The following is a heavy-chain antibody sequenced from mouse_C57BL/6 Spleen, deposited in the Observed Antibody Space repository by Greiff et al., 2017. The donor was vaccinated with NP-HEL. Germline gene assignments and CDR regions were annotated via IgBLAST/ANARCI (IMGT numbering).Heavy chain of an antibody. CDR3: AKNGYDYDGYFDY. Sequence: QVQLQQSGPGLVQPSQSLSITCTVSGFSLTSYGVHWVRQSPGQGLEWLGVIWRGGSTDYNAAFMSRLSITKDNSKSQVFFKMNSLQADDTAIYYCAKNGYDYDGYFDYWGQGTTLTVSS. D-gene: IGHD2-4*01. CDR1: GFSLTSYG. J-gene: IGHJ2*01. CDR2: IWRGGST. V-gene: IGHV2-5*01.